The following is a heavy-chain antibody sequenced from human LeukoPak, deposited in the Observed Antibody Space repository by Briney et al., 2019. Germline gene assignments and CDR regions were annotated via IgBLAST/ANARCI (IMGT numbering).Heavy chain of an antibody. CDR1: GFTFYDYA. J-gene: IGHJ4*02. V-gene: IGHV3-9*01. Sequence: GGSLRLSCAASGFTFYDYAMHWVRHAPGKGLEWVSGISWNSGSIGYADSVKGRFTISRDNAKNSLYLQMNSLRAEDTALYYCAKGNRVNQYYFDYWGQGTLVTVSS. CDR3: AKGNRVNQYYFDY. D-gene: IGHD3-10*01. CDR2: ISWNSGSI.